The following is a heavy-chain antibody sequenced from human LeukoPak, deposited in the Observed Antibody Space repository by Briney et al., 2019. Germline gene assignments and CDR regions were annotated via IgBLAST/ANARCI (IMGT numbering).Heavy chain of an antibody. D-gene: IGHD1-26*01. J-gene: IGHJ4*02. Sequence: GGSLRLSCAASGFTFSNAWMSWVRQAPGKGLEWVSFISGSSTYIYYADSVKGRFTISRDNAKNSLYLQMHSLRAEDTAVYYCATEGAHHELGPVPQHFDYWGQGTLVTVSS. CDR1: GFTFSNAW. CDR2: ISGSSTYI. CDR3: ATEGAHHELGPVPQHFDY. V-gene: IGHV3-21*01.